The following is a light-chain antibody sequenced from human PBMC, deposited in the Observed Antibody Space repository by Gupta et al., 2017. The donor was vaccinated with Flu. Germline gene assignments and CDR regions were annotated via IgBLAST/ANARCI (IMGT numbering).Light chain of an antibody. Sequence: QSAPTQPRSVSGSPGQSVTISCTGTSNDVGGYNRVSWYEQRPGKAPKLILYGVTERPSGVPDRFSGSKSGNTASLTISGLQADDVADYYCSSHAGRVTWVFGTGTTVTVL. V-gene: IGLV2-11*01. CDR1: SNDVGGYNR. CDR3: SSHAGRVTWV. J-gene: IGLJ1*01. CDR2: GVT.